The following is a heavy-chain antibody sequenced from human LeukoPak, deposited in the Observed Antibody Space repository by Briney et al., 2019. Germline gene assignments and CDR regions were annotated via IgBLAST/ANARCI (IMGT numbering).Heavy chain of an antibody. V-gene: IGHV3-21*01. CDR1: GFTFSTYS. Sequence: GGSLRLSCAASGFTFSTYSMTWVRQAPGKGLEWVSSISSSSSYIYYADSVKGRFTISRDNAKSSLYLQMNSLRAEDTAVYYCARHSRAGGSRIIDYWGQGTLVTVSS. CDR2: ISSSSSYI. D-gene: IGHD1-26*01. J-gene: IGHJ4*02. CDR3: ARHSRAGGSRIIDY.